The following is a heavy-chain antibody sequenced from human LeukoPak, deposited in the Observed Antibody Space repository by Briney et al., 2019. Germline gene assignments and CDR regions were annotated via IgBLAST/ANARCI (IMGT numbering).Heavy chain of an antibody. CDR2: TYYRSKWYN. V-gene: IGHV6-1*01. CDR1: GDSVSSNSGT. CDR3: ARSRGGYFDY. Sequence: TSQTLSLTCAISGDSVSSNSGTWNWLRQSPSRGLEWLGRTYYRSKWYNDYAVSVKGRITINPDTSKNQFSLRLNSVTPEDTALYYCARSRGGYFDYWGQGTLVTVSS. J-gene: IGHJ4*02. D-gene: IGHD3-10*01.